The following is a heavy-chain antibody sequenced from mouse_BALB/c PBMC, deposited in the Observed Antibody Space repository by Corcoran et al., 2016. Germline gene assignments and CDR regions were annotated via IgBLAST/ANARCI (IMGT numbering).Heavy chain of an antibody. Sequence: EVQLQQSGAELVKPGASVKLSCTAYGFNIKDTYMHWVKQRPEQGLEWIGRIDPANGNTKYDPKFQGKATITADTSSNTAYLQLSSLTSEDTAVYYCDTGAFAYWGQGTLVTVSA. V-gene: IGHV14-3*02. CDR1: GFNIKDTY. J-gene: IGHJ3*01. CDR3: DTGAFAY. CDR2: IDPANGNT.